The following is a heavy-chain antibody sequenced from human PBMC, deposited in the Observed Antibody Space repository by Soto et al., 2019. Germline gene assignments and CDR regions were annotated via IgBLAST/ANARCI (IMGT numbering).Heavy chain of an antibody. CDR3: ARRGSYSGSYSGDAFDI. Sequence: VQLVESGGGLVKPGGSLRLSCAASGFTFSSYAISWVRQAPGQGLEWMGGIIPIFGTANYAQKFQGRVTITADESTSTAYMELSSLRSEDTAVYYCARRGSYSGSYSGDAFDIWGQGTMVTVSS. J-gene: IGHJ3*02. CDR2: IIPIFGTA. CDR1: GFTFSSYA. D-gene: IGHD1-26*01. V-gene: IGHV1-69*01.